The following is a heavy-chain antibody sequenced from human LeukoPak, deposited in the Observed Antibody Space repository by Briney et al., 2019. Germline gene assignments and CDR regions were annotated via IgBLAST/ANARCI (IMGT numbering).Heavy chain of an antibody. Sequence: GGSLRLSCAASGFTVSSNYMSWVRHAPGKGLEWVSVIYSGGSTYYADSVKGRFTISRDNSKNTLYLQMNSLRAEDTAVYYCARDGYNNLADYWGQGTLVTVSS. J-gene: IGHJ4*02. CDR3: ARDGYNNLADY. CDR1: GFTVSSNY. D-gene: IGHD5-24*01. CDR2: IYSGGST. V-gene: IGHV3-66*01.